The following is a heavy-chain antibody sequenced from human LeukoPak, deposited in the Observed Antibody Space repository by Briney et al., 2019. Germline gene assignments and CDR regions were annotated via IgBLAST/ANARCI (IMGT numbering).Heavy chain of an antibody. CDR1: GFTFDDYG. CDR2: ISWNSGSI. CDR3: AKDWAPTSFGRMDV. J-gene: IGHJ6*01. D-gene: IGHD3-3*01. Sequence: PGGSLRLSCAASGFTFDDYGMHWVRQAPGKGLEWVSGISWNSGSIGYADSVKGRFTISRDNAKNSLYLQMNSLSAEDTALYYCAKDWAPTSFGRMDVWGKGTTVTVSS. V-gene: IGHV3-9*01.